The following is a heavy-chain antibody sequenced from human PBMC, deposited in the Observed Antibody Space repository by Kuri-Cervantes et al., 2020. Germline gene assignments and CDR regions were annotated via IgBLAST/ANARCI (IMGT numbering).Heavy chain of an antibody. J-gene: IGHJ3*02. CDR2: IYHSGST. V-gene: IGHV4-38-2*01. D-gene: IGHD3-10*01. Sequence: SETLSLTCAVSGYSISSGYYWGWIRQPPGKGLEWIGSIYHSGSTYYNPSLKSRVTISVDTSKNQFSLKLRSVTAADTAVYYCARGKLYSITMVRDRWGYAFDIWGQGTMVTVSS. CDR1: GYSISSGYY. CDR3: ARGKLYSITMVRDRWGYAFDI.